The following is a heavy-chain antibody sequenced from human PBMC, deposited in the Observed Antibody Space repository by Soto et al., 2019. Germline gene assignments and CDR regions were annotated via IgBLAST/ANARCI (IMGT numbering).Heavy chain of an antibody. CDR1: GGSISSGGYY. CDR3: ARDSQKLVCKYGNHAFDI. Sequence: QVQLHESGPGLVKPSQTLSLTCTVSGGSISSGGYYWSWIRQHPGKGLEWIGYIYYSGSTYYNPSLKSRVTISVDTSKNQFSLKLSSVTAADTAVYYCARDSQKLVCKYGNHAFDIWGQGTMVTVSS. D-gene: IGHD4-4*01. CDR2: IYYSGST. J-gene: IGHJ3*02. V-gene: IGHV4-31*03.